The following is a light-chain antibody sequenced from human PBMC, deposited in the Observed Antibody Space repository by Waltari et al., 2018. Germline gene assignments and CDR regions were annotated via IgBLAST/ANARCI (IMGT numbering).Light chain of an antibody. CDR3: MQASHTPSVA. V-gene: IGKV2-28*01. CDR1: RSLLHSNGYNY. CDR2: LGS. Sequence: DIVMTQSPVSLPVTPGEPASIYCRSSRSLLHSNGYNYLDWYLQKPGQSPRLLIYLGSTRASGVPDRFSGSGSGTDFTLRISRVEAEDVGVYYCMQASHTPSVAFGGGTKVEIK. J-gene: IGKJ4*01.